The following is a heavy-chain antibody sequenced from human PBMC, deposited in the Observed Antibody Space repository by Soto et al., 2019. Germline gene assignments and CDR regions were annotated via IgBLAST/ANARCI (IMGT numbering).Heavy chain of an antibody. D-gene: IGHD6-13*01. V-gene: IGHV3-9*01. CDR1: GFTFDDYA. J-gene: IGHJ4*02. CDR2: ISWNSGSI. Sequence: DVQLVESGGGLVQPGRSLRLSCAASGFTFDDYAMHWVRQAPGKGLEWVSGISWNSGSIGYADSVKGRFTISRDNAKNSLYLQMNSLRAEDTALYYCAKDRRIAAAGSCDYWGQGTLVTVSS. CDR3: AKDRRIAAAGSCDY.